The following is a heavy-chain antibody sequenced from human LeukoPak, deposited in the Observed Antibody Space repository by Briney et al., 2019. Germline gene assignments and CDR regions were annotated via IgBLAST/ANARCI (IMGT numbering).Heavy chain of an antibody. Sequence: PSETLSLTCTVSGGSISSSSYYWGWIRQPPGKGLEWIGSIYHSGSTYYNPSLKSRVTISVDTSKNQFSLKLSSVTAADTAVYYCARSSSWYKEWWFDPWGQGTLVTVSS. J-gene: IGHJ5*02. D-gene: IGHD6-13*01. V-gene: IGHV4-39*07. CDR1: GGSISSSSYY. CDR3: ARSSSWYKEWWFDP. CDR2: IYHSGST.